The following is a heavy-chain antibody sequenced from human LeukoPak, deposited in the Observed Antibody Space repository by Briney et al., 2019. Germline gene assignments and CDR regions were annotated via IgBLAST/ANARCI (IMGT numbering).Heavy chain of an antibody. Sequence: SVKVSCKASGGTFSSYAISRVRQAPGQRLDCTRGIIPISDKANYAQKCQGRVRITTDESTSTAYMELSSLRSDDTAVYYCARVSPASLYYYGSGSYYAWFDPWGQGTLVTVSS. CDR2: IIPISDKA. J-gene: IGHJ5*02. V-gene: IGHV1-69*05. CDR1: GGTFSSYA. D-gene: IGHD3-10*01. CDR3: ARVSPASLYYYGSGSYYAWFDP.